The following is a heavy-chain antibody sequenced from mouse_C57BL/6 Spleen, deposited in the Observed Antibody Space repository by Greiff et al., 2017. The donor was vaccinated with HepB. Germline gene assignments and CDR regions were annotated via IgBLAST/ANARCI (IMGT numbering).Heavy chain of an antibody. V-gene: IGHV1-69*01. D-gene: IGHD1-1*01. CDR1: GYTFTSYW. J-gene: IGHJ4*01. Sequence: QVQLQQRGAELVMPGASVKLSCKASGYTFTSYWMHWVKQRPGQGLEWIGEIDPSDSYTNYNQKFKGKSTLTVDKSSSTAYMQLSSLTSEDSAVYYCARRGYYGSNYAMDYWGQGTSVTVSS. CDR3: ARRGYYGSNYAMDY. CDR2: IDPSDSYT.